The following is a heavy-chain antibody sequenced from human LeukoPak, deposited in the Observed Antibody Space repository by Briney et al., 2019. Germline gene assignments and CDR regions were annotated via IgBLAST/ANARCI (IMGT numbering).Heavy chain of an antibody. CDR3: AREHPRGEVDDFDY. CDR2: IYNNGSA. V-gene: IGHV4-61*02. Sequence: SETLSLTCTVSGGSISSSNYYWSWIRQPAGKGLEWVGRIYNNGSANYNPSLKSRVTISVDTSKNQFSLKLTSVTAADTAVYYCAREHPRGEVDDFDYWGQGTLVTVSS. J-gene: IGHJ4*02. D-gene: IGHD3-16*01. CDR1: GGSISSSNYY.